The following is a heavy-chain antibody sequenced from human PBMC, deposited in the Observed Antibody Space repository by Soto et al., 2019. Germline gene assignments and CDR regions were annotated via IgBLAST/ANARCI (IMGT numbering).Heavy chain of an antibody. CDR2: ISAYNVNT. D-gene: IGHD6-13*01. Sequence: ASVKVSCKASGYTFTSYGFTWVRQAPGQGLEWMGWISAYNVNTNYAQKLQGRVTITRGTSASTAYMELSSLRSEDTAVYYCARDRIAAAGTDYWGQGTLVTVSS. CDR3: ARDRIAAAGTDY. V-gene: IGHV1-18*04. J-gene: IGHJ4*02. CDR1: GYTFTSYG.